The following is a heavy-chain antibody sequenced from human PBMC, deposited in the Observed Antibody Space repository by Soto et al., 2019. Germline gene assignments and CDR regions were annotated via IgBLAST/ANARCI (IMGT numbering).Heavy chain of an antibody. CDR2: ITGTSAFT. D-gene: IGHD1-26*01. Sequence: PGVTLRLSCSASGFVFSDFQFNWVRQAPGGGLEWLSSITGTSAFTEYAESIEGRFTISRDNPNKLLFLHMDNLRPAATAVYSCACDTLAFQGALELWGQGTLVTVSS. CDR3: ACDTLAFQGALEL. CDR1: GFVFSDFQ. J-gene: IGHJ4*02. V-gene: IGHV3-21*04.